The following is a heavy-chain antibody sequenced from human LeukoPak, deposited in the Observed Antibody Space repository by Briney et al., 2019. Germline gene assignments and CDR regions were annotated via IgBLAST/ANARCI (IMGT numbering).Heavy chain of an antibody. CDR1: GGSISSYY. CDR3: ARLYCSSTSCLDY. D-gene: IGHD2-2*01. Sequence: SETLSLTCTVSGGSISSYYWSWIRQPPGKGLEWIGYIYYSGSTNYNPSLKSRVTISIDTSKNQISLKLNSVTAADTAVYYCARLYCSSTSCLDYWGQGTLVTVSS. CDR2: IYYSGST. V-gene: IGHV4-59*01. J-gene: IGHJ4*02.